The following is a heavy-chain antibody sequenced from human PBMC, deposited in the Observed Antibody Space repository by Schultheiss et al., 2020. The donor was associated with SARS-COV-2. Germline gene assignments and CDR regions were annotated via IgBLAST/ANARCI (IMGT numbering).Heavy chain of an antibody. Sequence: SETLSLTCAVYGGSFSGYYWSWIRQPAGKGLEWIGRIYTSGSTNYNPSLKSRVTISVDTSKNQFSLKLSSVTAADTAVYYCARPIVVVPAATAFDIWGQGTMVTVSS. V-gene: IGHV4-59*10. D-gene: IGHD2-2*01. J-gene: IGHJ3*02. CDR1: GGSFSGYY. CDR2: IYTSGST. CDR3: ARPIVVVPAATAFDI.